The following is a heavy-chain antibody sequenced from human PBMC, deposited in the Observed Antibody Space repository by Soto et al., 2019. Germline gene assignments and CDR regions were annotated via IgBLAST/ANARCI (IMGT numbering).Heavy chain of an antibody. V-gene: IGHV3-23*01. Sequence: GGSLRLSCAASGFTFSSYAMSWVRQAPGKGLEWVSASSGSGGSTYYADSVKGRFTISRDNSKNTLYLQMNSLRAEDTAVYYCAKPQTRHCSSTSCYSPDAFDIWGQGTMVT. J-gene: IGHJ3*02. D-gene: IGHD2-2*01. CDR1: GFTFSSYA. CDR3: AKPQTRHCSSTSCYSPDAFDI. CDR2: SSGSGGST.